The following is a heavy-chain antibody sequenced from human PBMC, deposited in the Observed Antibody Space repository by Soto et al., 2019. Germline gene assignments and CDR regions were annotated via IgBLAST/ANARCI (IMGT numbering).Heavy chain of an antibody. CDR1: GGSFSGYY. J-gene: IGHJ1*01. Sequence: PSETLSLTCAVYGGSFSGYYWSWIRQPPGKGLEWIGEINHSGSTNYNPSLKSRVTISVDTSKNQFSLKLSSVTAADTAVYYCARGQQQLAYFQHWGQGTLVTVSS. V-gene: IGHV4-34*01. D-gene: IGHD6-13*01. CDR3: ARGQQQLAYFQH. CDR2: INHSGST.